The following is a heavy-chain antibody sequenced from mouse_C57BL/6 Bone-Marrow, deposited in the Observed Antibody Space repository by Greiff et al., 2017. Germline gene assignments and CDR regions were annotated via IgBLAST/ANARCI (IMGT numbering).Heavy chain of an antibody. D-gene: IGHD1-1*01. CDR1: GYSFTGYY. CDR3: AGDYGSSY. CDR2: INPSTGGT. J-gene: IGHJ2*01. Sequence: VQLQQSGPELVKPGASVKISCKASGYSFTGYYMNWVKQSPEKSLEWIGEINPSTGGTTYNQKFKAKATLTVDKASSTAYMQLKSLTSEDAAVYYCAGDYGSSYWGQGTTLTVSS. V-gene: IGHV1-42*01.